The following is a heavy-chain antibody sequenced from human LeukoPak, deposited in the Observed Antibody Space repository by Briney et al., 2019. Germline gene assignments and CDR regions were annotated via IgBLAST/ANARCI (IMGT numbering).Heavy chain of an antibody. CDR1: GFTFSSYG. J-gene: IGHJ3*02. D-gene: IGHD3-9*01. Sequence: GGSLRLSCAASGFTFSSYGMHWVRQAPGKGLEWVAVISYDGSNKYYADSVKGRFTISRDNSKNTLYLQMNSLRAEDTAVYYCAGEILTGYYRAAFDIWGQGTMVTVSS. CDR2: ISYDGSNK. CDR3: AGEILTGYYRAAFDI. V-gene: IGHV3-30*03.